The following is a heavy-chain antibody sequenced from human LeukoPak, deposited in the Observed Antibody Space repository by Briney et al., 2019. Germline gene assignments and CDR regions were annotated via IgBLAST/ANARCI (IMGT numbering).Heavy chain of an antibody. CDR2: ISGSGGST. J-gene: IGHJ3*02. Sequence: PGGSLRLSCAASGFTFSSYAMSWVRQAPGKGLEWVSAISGSGGSTYYADSVKGRFTISRDNSKNTLYLQMNSLRAEDTAVYYCAKDRNGWIQAGFDAFDIWGQGTMVTVSS. D-gene: IGHD5-18*01. CDR1: GFTFSSYA. V-gene: IGHV3-23*01. CDR3: AKDRNGWIQAGFDAFDI.